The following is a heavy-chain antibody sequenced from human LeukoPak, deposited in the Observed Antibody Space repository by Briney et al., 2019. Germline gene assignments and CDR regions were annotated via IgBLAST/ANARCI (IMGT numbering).Heavy chain of an antibody. CDR3: ARALRRLRSGINWFDP. J-gene: IGHJ5*02. Sequence: ASVKVSCKASGGTFSSYAISWVRQAPGQGLEWMGGIIPIFGTANYAQKFQGRVTITADKSTSTAYMELSSLRSEDTAVYYCARALRRLRSGINWFDPWGQGTLVTVSS. CDR1: GGTFSSYA. D-gene: IGHD3-16*01. V-gene: IGHV1-69*06. CDR2: IIPIFGTA.